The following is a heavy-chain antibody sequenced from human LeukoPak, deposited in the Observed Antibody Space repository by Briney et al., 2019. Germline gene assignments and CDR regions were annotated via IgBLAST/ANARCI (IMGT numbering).Heavy chain of an antibody. CDR3: AKVRSYGLYYFDY. D-gene: IGHD5-18*01. CDR2: ISGSGGST. J-gene: IGHJ4*02. V-gene: IGHV3-23*01. CDR1: GFTFSSYA. Sequence: GGSLRLSCAASGFTFSSYAMSWVRQAPGKGLEWVSAISGSGGSTYYADSVKGRFTISRDNSKNTLYLQMNSLRAEDTAVCYCAKVRSYGLYYFDYWGQGTLVTVSS.